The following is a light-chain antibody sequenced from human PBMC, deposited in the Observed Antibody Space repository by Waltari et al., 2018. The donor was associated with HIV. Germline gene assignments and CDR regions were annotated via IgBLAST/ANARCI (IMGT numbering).Light chain of an antibody. J-gene: IGKJ2*03. Sequence: EIVLTQSTGTLSLCAGARATLTCRASQSVSSSYLAWYQQKPGQAPRLLIYVASSRATGIPDMFSGSGSGTDFTLTISRLEPEDFAVYYCQQYGNSPDSFGQGTKLEIK. CDR1: QSVSSSY. CDR2: VAS. CDR3: QQYGNSPDS. V-gene: IGKV3-20*01.